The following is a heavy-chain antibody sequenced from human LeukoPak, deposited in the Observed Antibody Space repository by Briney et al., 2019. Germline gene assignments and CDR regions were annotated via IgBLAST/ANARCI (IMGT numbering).Heavy chain of an antibody. J-gene: IGHJ4*02. CDR2: IIPIFGTA. CDR3: ARIYGGNFDY. D-gene: IGHD2-2*02. V-gene: IGHV1-69*13. Sequence: SVKVSCKASGYTFTSYGISWVRQAPGQGLEWMGGIIPIFGTANYAQKFQGRVTITADESTSTAYMELSSLRSEDTAVYYCARIYGGNFDYWGQGTLVTVSS. CDR1: GYTFTSYG.